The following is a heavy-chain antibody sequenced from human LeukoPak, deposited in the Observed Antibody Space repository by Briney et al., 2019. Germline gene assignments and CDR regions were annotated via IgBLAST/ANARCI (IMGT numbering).Heavy chain of an antibody. J-gene: IGHJ4*02. CDR2: MYTSGST. V-gene: IGHV4-4*07. Sequence: SETLSLTCTVSGGSIRSYYWSWIRQPAGKGLEWIGRMYTSGSTKYNPSLKSRVTMSVDTSKNQFSLKLSSVTAADTAVYYCARSCSSTSCYLGFDYWGQGTLVTVSS. CDR3: ARSCSSTSCYLGFDY. CDR1: GGSIRSYY. D-gene: IGHD2-2*01.